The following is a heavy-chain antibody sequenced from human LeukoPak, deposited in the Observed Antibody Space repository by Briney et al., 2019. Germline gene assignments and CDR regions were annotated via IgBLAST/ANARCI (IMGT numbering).Heavy chain of an antibody. CDR3: AREILRLDI. Sequence: ASVKVSCKASGYTFTGYYMHWVRQAPGQGLEWMGWITTDTGRSTYAQGLTGRFVFSVDTSVSTAYLQISSLKTEDTAVYYCAREILRLDIWGQGTMVTVSS. CDR1: GYTFTGYY. J-gene: IGHJ3*02. V-gene: IGHV7-4-1*02. CDR2: ITTDTGRS.